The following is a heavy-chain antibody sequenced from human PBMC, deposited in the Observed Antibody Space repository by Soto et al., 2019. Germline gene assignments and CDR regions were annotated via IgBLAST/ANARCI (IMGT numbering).Heavy chain of an antibody. CDR1: GFTFSSYG. D-gene: IGHD5-12*01. Sequence: QVQLVESGGGVVQPGRSLRLSCAASGFTFSSYGMHWVRQAPGKGLEWVAVISYDGSNKYYADSVKGRFTISRDNSKNTLYLQMNSLRAEDTAVYYCAKDARWLQLWLWYFDLWGRGTLVTVSS. CDR2: ISYDGSNK. V-gene: IGHV3-30*18. J-gene: IGHJ2*01. CDR3: AKDARWLQLWLWYFDL.